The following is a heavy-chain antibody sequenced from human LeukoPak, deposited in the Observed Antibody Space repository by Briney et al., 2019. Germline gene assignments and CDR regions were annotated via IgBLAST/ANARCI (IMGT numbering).Heavy chain of an antibody. CDR3: ARDYDSSGYYNY. J-gene: IGHJ4*02. CDR1: GGSISSYY. D-gene: IGHD3-22*01. CDR2: IYYSGST. V-gene: IGHV4-59*01. Sequence: KPSETLSLTCTVSGGSISSYYWSWIRQPPGKGLEWIGYIYYSGSTNNNPSLKSRVTISVDTSKNQFSLKLSSVTAADTAVYYCARDYDSSGYYNYWGQGTLVTVSS.